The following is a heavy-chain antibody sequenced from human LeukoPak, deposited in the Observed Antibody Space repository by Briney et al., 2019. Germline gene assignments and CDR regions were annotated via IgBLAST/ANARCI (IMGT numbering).Heavy chain of an antibody. CDR2: IYHSGST. D-gene: IGHD3-22*01. CDR1: GGSISSGGYY. J-gene: IGHJ3*02. Sequence: KPSQTLSLTCTVSGGSISSGGYYWGWIRQPPGKGLEWIGYIYHSGSTYYNPSLKSRVTISVDTSKNQFSLKLSSVTAADTAVYYCASSNYYDSSGYIGAFDIWGQGTMVTVSS. V-gene: IGHV4-30-2*02. CDR3: ASSNYYDSSGYIGAFDI.